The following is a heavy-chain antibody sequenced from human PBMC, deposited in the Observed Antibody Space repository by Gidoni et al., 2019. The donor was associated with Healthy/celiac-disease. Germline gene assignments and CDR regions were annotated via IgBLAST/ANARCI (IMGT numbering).Heavy chain of an antibody. D-gene: IGHD6-13*01. CDR1: GGSISSYY. J-gene: IGHJ4*02. V-gene: IGHV4-4*07. CDR2: IYTSGST. CDR3: ARDRGLVAAGATSFDY. Sequence: QVQLQESGPGLVKPSETLSLTCTVSGGSISSYYWSWIRQPAGKGLEWIGRIYTSGSTNYNPSLKSRVTMSVDTSKNQFSLKLSSVTAADTAVYYCARDRGLVAAGATSFDYWGQGTLVTVSS.